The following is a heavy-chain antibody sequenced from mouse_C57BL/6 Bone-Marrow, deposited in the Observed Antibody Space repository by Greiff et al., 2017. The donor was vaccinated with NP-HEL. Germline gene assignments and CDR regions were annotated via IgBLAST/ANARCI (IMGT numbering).Heavy chain of an antibody. Sequence: QVQLQQPGAELVRPGTSVKLSCKASGYTFTSYWMHWVKQRPGQGLEWIGVIDPSASYTNYNQKFKGKATLTVDTSSSTAYMQLSSLTSEDSAVDYCARKILREYYFDYWGKGTTLTVSS. CDR1: GYTFTSYW. J-gene: IGHJ2*01. CDR3: ARKILREYYFDY. D-gene: IGHD1-1*01. V-gene: IGHV1-59*01. CDR2: IDPSASYT.